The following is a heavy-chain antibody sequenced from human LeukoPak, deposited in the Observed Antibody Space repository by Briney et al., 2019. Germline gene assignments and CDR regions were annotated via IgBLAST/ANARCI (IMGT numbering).Heavy chain of an antibody. V-gene: IGHV3-21*01. Sequence: PGGSLRLSCAASGFTFSSYSMNWVRQAPGKGLEWVSSISSSSSYIYYADSVKGRFTISRDNAKNSLYLQMNSLRAEDTAVYYCAGDPDSGSYYGRLDYWGQGTLVTVSS. J-gene: IGHJ4*02. CDR3: AGDPDSGSYYGRLDY. CDR2: ISSSSSYI. CDR1: GFTFSSYS. D-gene: IGHD1-26*01.